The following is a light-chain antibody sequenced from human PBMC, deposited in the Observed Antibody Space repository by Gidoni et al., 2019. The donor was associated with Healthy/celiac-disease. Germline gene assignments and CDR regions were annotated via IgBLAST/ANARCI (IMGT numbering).Light chain of an antibody. Sequence: DIVLTQSPGTLSLSPGERATLSCRASQSVSSSYLAWYQQKPGQAPRLLIYGASSRATGIPDRFSGSGSGTDFTLTISRLEPEDFAVYYCQQYGSSXXLTFGGGTKVE. J-gene: IGKJ4*01. CDR2: GAS. CDR1: QSVSSSY. CDR3: QQYGSSXXLT. V-gene: IGKV3-20*01.